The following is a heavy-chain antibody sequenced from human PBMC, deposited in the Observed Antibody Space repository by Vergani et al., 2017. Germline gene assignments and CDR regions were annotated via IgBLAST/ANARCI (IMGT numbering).Heavy chain of an antibody. CDR3: TTAIYYYYYMDV. J-gene: IGHJ6*03. D-gene: IGHD2-2*02. V-gene: IGHV3-15*01. Sequence: EVQLVESGGGLVKPGGSLRLSCAASGFTFSNAWMSWVRQAPGKGLEWVGRIKSKTEGGTTAYAGPVKGRFTISRADSKNTLYLQMNSLKTEDTAVYYCTTAIYYYYYMDVWGKGTTVTVSS. CDR2: IKSKTEGGTT. CDR1: GFTFSNAW.